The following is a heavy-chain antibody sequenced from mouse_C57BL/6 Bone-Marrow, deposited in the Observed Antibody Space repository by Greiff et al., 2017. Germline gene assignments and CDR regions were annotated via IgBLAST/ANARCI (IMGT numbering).Heavy chain of an antibody. J-gene: IGHJ4*01. V-gene: IGHV1-39*01. CDR1: GYSFPDYT. D-gene: IGHD2-4*01. CDR2: INPTYGPT. CDR3: ARGYDYDYALDY. Sequence: VQLQQSGPDLVKPGASVTISCKASGYSFPDYTMTWVKQSHGKSLEWIGAINPTYGPTSYNQKFKGKATLTVDQSSNTAYMQLNSLTSEDSAVYYCARGYDYDYALDYWGQGTSVTVSS.